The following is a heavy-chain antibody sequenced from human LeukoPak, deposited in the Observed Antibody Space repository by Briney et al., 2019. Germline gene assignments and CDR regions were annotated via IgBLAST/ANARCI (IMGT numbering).Heavy chain of an antibody. CDR1: GFTFSSYG. CDR3: ANFAAWGSYYYYMDV. CDR2: IRYDGSNK. J-gene: IGHJ6*03. V-gene: IGHV3-30*02. D-gene: IGHD7-27*01. Sequence: PGGSLRLSCAASGFTFSSYGMHWVRQAPGKGLEWVAFIRYDGSNKYCADSVKGRFTISRDNSKNTLYLQMNSLRAEDTAVYYCANFAAWGSYYYYMDVWGKGTTVTVSS.